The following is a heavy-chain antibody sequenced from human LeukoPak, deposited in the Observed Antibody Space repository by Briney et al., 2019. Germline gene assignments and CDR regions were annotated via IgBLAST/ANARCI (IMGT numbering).Heavy chain of an antibody. V-gene: IGHV1-46*03. CDR3: AREFPNGLQYYYGLGSYSDAFDI. Sequence: ASAKVSCKASGYTFTSYYMHWVRQAPGQGLEWMGIINPSGGSTSYAQKFQGRVTMTRDTSTSTVYMELSSLRSEDTAVYYCAREFPNGLQYYYGLGSYSDAFDIWGQGTMVTVSS. CDR2: INPSGGST. D-gene: IGHD3-10*01. J-gene: IGHJ3*02. CDR1: GYTFTSYY.